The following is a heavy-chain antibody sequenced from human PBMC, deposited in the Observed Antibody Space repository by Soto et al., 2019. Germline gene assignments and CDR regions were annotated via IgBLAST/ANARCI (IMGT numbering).Heavy chain of an antibody. Sequence: QVQLVQSGAEVKKPGSSVKVSCKASGGTSRSLSITWVRQAPGQGLEWMGGITPLFGIPNYPQKFQGRLTITADKSTGTAYFELGRRIAADTALYYLASDTQSAVSWFDTCGRGTLVTFYS. J-gene: IGHJ5*02. CDR1: GGTSRSLS. CDR2: ITPLFGIP. CDR3: ASDTQSAVSWFDT. V-gene: IGHV1-69*17.